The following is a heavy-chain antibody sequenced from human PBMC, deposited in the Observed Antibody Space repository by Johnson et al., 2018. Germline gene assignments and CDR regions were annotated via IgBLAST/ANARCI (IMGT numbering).Heavy chain of an antibody. CDR2: IRTKTNNYAT. D-gene: IGHD2-21*02. CDR1: GFTFNKYG. Sequence: VELVQSGGGVVQPGRSLRLSCAASGFTFNKYGMHWVRQAPGKGLEWVARIRTKTNNYATSYAASVMGSFTISRDDSKNTASLQLNSLKSEDTAVYYCSAVVTGHHYMDVWGKGTTVTVSS. V-gene: IGHV3-73*01. CDR3: SAVVTGHHYMDV. J-gene: IGHJ6*03.